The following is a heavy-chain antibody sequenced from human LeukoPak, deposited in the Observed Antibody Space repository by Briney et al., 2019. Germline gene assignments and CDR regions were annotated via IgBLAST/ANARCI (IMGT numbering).Heavy chain of an antibody. CDR3: ARDAQRGFDYSNSLEY. Sequence: QPGRSLTLSCAVAGFILSPKCMRWVRQAPSKGLGWVGAIWSDGSNRFYAGSVKGRFTISRDNSQNTVFLQMHSLRVEDTAMYYCARDAQRGFDYSNSLEYGGDGTLVTVPS. J-gene: IGHJ4*01. CDR1: GFILSPKC. CDR2: IWSDGSNR. D-gene: IGHD4-11*01. V-gene: IGHV3-33*01.